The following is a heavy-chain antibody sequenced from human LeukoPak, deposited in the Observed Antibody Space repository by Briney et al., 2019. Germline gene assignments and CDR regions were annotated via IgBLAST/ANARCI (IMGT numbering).Heavy chain of an antibody. D-gene: IGHD3-3*01. J-gene: IGHJ6*03. CDR1: GYTFTSYY. CDR2: INPSGGST. Sequence: GASVKVSCKASGYTFTSYYMHWVRQAPGQGLEWIGIINPSGGSTSYAQKFQGRVTMTRDMSTSTVYMELSSLRSEDTAVYYCARAIFGVVPDSAYYYYMDVWGKGTTVTVSS. V-gene: IGHV1-46*01. CDR3: ARAIFGVVPDSAYYYYMDV.